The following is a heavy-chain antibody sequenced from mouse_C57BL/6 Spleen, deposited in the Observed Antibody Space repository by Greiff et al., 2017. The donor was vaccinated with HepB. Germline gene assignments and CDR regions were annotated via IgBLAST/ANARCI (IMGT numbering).Heavy chain of an antibody. Sequence: EVKLQESGPGLVKPSQSLSLTCSVPGYSITSGYYWNWLRQFPGNKLEWMGYISYDGSNNYNPSLKNRISITRDTSKNQFFLKLNSVTTEDTATYYCARDGATSDWGQGTTLTVSS. CDR3: ARDGATSD. J-gene: IGHJ2*01. CDR2: ISYDGSN. CDR1: GYSITSGYY. D-gene: IGHD3-1*01. V-gene: IGHV3-6*01.